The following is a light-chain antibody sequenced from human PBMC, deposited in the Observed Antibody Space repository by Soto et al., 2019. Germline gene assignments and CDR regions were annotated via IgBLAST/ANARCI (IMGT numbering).Light chain of an antibody. CDR2: AAS. CDR3: QQSYSTLGT. V-gene: IGKV1-39*01. CDR1: QSISSY. Sequence: EIQMTQSPSTLSASVGDRVPITCRASQSISSYLNWYQQKPGKAPKLLIYAASSLQSGVPSRFSGSGSGTDFTLTISSLQPEDFATYYCQQSYSTLGTLGQGTKVYIK. J-gene: IGKJ1*01.